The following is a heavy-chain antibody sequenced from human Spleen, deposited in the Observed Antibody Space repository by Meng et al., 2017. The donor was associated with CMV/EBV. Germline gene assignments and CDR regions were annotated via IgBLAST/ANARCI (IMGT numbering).Heavy chain of an antibody. D-gene: IGHD6-13*01. J-gene: IGHJ5*02. Sequence: QVPPQEFGPGRVKPSGTLSLTCTVSGGPINRSSYYWGWICQPPGKGLEWIGSIYYSGRTYYNPSLKSRVTISVDTSKNQFSLKLSSVTAADTAVYYCARPIAAAGWFDPWGQGTLVTVSS. CDR3: ARPIAAAGWFDP. V-gene: IGHV4-39*01. CDR1: GGPINRSSYY. CDR2: IYYSGRT.